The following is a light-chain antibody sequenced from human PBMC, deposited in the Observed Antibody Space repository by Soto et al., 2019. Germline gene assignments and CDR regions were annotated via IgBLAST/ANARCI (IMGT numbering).Light chain of an antibody. CDR2: DAS. J-gene: IGKJ4*01. CDR3: QQGSNWPLT. Sequence: EIVLTQSAAILSLSPGERGTLSYRASQSVNSYLAWYQQKPGQAPRLLIYDASKRATGIPARFSGSGSGTDFTLTISSLGPEDFAVYFCQQGSNWPLTFGGGTKVEIK. CDR1: QSVNSY. V-gene: IGKV3-11*01.